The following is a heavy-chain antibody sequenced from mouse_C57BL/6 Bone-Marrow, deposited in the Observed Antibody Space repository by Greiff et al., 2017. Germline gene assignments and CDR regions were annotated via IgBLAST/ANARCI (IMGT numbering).Heavy chain of an antibody. V-gene: IGHV2-5*01. CDR1: GFSLTSYG. CDR3: AKSYFMDY. CDR2: IWRGGST. Sequence: VKVEESGPGLVQPSQSLSITCTVSGFSLTSYGVHWVRQSPGKGLEWLGVIWRGGSTDYNAAFMSRLSITKDNSKSQVFFKMNSLQADDSAIYYCAKSYFMDYWGQGTSVTVSS. J-gene: IGHJ4*01.